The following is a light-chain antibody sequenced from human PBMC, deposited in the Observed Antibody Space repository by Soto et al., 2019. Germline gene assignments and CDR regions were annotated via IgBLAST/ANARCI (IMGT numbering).Light chain of an antibody. V-gene: IGKV3-15*01. Sequence: MTQSPSSLSVSPGERATLSCRASQGISSNLAWYQQKPGQAPRLLILGASTRASGIPARFSGSGSGTEFTLTISSLQYEDFAVYYCKQYKSWPTFTFGQGTRVEI. J-gene: IGKJ5*01. CDR3: KQYKSWPTFT. CDR1: QGISSN. CDR2: GAS.